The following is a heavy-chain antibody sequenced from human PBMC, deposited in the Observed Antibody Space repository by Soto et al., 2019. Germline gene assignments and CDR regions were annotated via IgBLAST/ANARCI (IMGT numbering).Heavy chain of an antibody. CDR3: ARDVYEILGRVVRRLDS. J-gene: IGHJ4*02. CDR2: LKRDGRER. V-gene: IGHV3-7*03. D-gene: IGHD2-8*01. Sequence: GGSLRLSCAASGFTFGDYWMTWVRQAPGKGLEWVANLKRDGRERYYVDSVKGRFSVSRDNAKNSLYLQMNNLRPEDTTVYYCARDVYEILGRVVRRLDSWGQGTLVTVSS. CDR1: GFTFGDYW.